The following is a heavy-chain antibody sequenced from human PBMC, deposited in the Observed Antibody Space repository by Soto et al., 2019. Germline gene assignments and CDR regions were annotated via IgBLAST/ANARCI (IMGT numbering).Heavy chain of an antibody. CDR2: MSYSRST. CDR3: ASHLVLTSWGGGYFDY. D-gene: IGHD2-2*01. J-gene: IGHJ4*02. V-gene: IGHV4-39*02. CDR1: GGSISSNNYY. Sequence: QLQLQESGPGLVKPSETLSLTCFVSGGSISSNNYYWGWIRQPPGKGLEWIGSMSYSRSTYYNPSLKSRVTIAVDTSENHFCLKLATATAADTAVYYCASHLVLTSWGGGYFDYWGQGRLVTVSS.